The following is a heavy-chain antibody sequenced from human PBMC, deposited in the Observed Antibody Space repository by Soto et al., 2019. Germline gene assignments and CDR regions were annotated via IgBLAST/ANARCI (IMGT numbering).Heavy chain of an antibody. V-gene: IGHV3-48*02. D-gene: IGHD3-10*01. CDR3: ARAVTWGLDV. CDR2: ISRSSTGI. J-gene: IGHJ6*02. Sequence: EVQLVESGGGLVQPGGSLRLSCAASGFTFSLYSMSWVRQAPGKGLEWVSYISRSSTGIHYADSVKGRFTISRDDAAYLMHLQMNSLSDGDTAVYYCARAVTWGLDVWGQGTTVSISS. CDR1: GFTFSLYS.